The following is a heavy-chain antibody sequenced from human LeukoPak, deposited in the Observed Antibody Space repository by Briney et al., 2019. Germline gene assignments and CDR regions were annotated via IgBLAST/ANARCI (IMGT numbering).Heavy chain of an antibody. J-gene: IGHJ4*02. D-gene: IGHD3-16*02. CDR2: IRSGGAR. CDR1: GFIFSHAW. Sequence: GGSLRLSCTASGFIFSHAWMNWVRQAPGKGLQWLGRIRSGGAREYAAPAQGRFTISRDDSRNTVYLEMNNLDTDDTAVYFCAGDTPVIDAQIDYWGQGTLVTVSS. CDR3: AGDTPVIDAQIDY. V-gene: IGHV3-15*01.